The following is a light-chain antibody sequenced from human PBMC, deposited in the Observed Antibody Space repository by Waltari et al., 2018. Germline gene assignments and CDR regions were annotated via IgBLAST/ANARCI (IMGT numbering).Light chain of an antibody. CDR2: GAS. Sequence: EIVLTQSPGTLSLSPGERATLSCRASQTVSSSYLSWYQQKPDQVPRLLIYGASSRATGIPDRFSGSGSGTDFTLTISRLEPEDFAVYYCQEYGSSFGQGTRLEIK. CDR3: QEYGSS. V-gene: IGKV3-20*01. CDR1: QTVSSSY. J-gene: IGKJ5*01.